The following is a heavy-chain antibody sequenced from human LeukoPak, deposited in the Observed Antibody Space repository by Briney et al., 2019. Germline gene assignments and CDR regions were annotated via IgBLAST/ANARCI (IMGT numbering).Heavy chain of an antibody. CDR2: IYTSGST. CDR3: ARDREVAEDYYYYMDV. J-gene: IGHJ6*03. D-gene: IGHD6-19*01. Sequence: SETLSLTCTVSGGSISSYYWSWLRQPAGKGLEWIGRIYTSGSTNYNPSLKSRVTMSVDTSKNQFSLKLSSVTAADTAVYYCARDREVAEDYYYYMDVWGKGTTVTVSS. V-gene: IGHV4-4*07. CDR1: GGSISSYY.